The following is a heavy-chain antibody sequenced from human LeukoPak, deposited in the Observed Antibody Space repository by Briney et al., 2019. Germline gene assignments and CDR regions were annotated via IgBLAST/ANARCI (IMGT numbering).Heavy chain of an antibody. CDR2: ISYDGSNK. CDR3: AKDLQAYYYDSSGYFDY. D-gene: IGHD3-22*01. V-gene: IGHV3-30*18. Sequence: GGSLRLSCAASGFTFSSYGMHWVRQAPGKGLEWVAVISYDGSNKYYADSVKGRFTVSRDNSKNTLYLQMNSLRAEDTAVYYCAKDLQAYYYDSSGYFDYWGQGTLVTVSS. CDR1: GFTFSSYG. J-gene: IGHJ4*02.